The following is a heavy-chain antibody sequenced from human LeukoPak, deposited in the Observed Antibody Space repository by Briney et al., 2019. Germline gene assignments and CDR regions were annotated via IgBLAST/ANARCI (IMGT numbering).Heavy chain of an antibody. Sequence: GGSLRLSCAASGFTFTNAWMSWVRQAPGKGLEWVGRIKSKTLGGTTDYAAPVKGRFTISRDDSKNTLYLQMNSLKTEDTAVYYCTTDLWVWGQGTLVTVSS. CDR3: TTDLWV. CDR1: GFTFTNAW. J-gene: IGHJ4*02. CDR2: IKSKTLGGTT. D-gene: IGHD7-27*01. V-gene: IGHV3-15*01.